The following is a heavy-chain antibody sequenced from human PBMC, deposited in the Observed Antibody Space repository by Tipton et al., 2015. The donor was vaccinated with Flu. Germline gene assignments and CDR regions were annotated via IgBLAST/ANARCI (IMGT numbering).Heavy chain of an antibody. J-gene: IGHJ6*03. V-gene: IGHV3-15*01. Sequence: GSLRLSCAASGFTFSNAWMSWVRQAPGKGLEWVGRIKSKTDGGTTDYAAPVKGRFTISRDDSKSTLYLQMNSLKTEDTAVYYCTTEVYSSSWVYMDVWGKGTTVTVSS. CDR2: IKSKTDGGTT. CDR3: TTEVYSSSWVYMDV. D-gene: IGHD6-13*01. CDR1: GFTFSNAW.